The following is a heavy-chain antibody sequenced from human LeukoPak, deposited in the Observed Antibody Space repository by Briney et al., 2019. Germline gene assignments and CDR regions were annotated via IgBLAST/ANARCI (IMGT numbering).Heavy chain of an antibody. CDR1: GLTFSSYA. V-gene: IGHV3-30-3*01. J-gene: IGHJ4*02. CDR2: ISYDGSNK. D-gene: IGHD6-13*01. Sequence: GGSLRLSCAASGLTFSSYAMHWVRQAPGKGLEWVAVISYDGSNKYYADSVKGRFTISRDNSKNTLYLQMNSLRAEDTAVYYCARDASYSSFFDGVFDYWGQGTLVTVSS. CDR3: ARDASYSSFFDGVFDY.